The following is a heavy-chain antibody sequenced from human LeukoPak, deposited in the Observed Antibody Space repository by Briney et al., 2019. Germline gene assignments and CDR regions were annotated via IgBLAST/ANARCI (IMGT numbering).Heavy chain of an antibody. Sequence: PGGSLRLSCAASGFTFSSYSMNWVRQAPGKGLEWVSSISSSSSYIYYADSVKGRFTISRDNAKNSLYLQMNSLRAEDTAVYYRARDLSGSLTIDYWGQGTLVTVSS. D-gene: IGHD1-26*01. J-gene: IGHJ4*02. CDR1: GFTFSSYS. V-gene: IGHV3-21*01. CDR2: ISSSSSYI. CDR3: ARDLSGSLTIDY.